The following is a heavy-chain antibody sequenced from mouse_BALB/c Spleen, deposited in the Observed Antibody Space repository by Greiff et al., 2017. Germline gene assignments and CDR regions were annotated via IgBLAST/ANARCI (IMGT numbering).Heavy chain of an antibody. Sequence: EVKLMESGGGLVQPGGSRKLSCAASGFTFSDYGMAWVRQAPGKGPEWVAFISNLAYSIYYADTVTGRFTISRENAKNTLYLEMSSLRSEDTAMYYCARDQDYYGSFWFAYWGQGTLVTVSA. CDR2: ISNLAYSI. V-gene: IGHV5-15*02. J-gene: IGHJ3*01. CDR1: GFTFSDYG. D-gene: IGHD1-1*01. CDR3: ARDQDYYGSFWFAY.